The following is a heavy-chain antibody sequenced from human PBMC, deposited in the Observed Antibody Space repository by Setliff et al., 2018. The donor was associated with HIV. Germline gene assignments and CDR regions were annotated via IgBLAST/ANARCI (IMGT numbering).Heavy chain of an antibody. CDR2: IYYSGST. J-gene: IGHJ4*02. CDR3: ARVAVAGTCYFDY. D-gene: IGHD6-19*01. V-gene: IGHV4-59*11. CDR1: GGSISSHY. Sequence: SETLSPTCTVSGGSISSHYWSWIRQPPGKGLEWIGYIYYSGSTNYNPSLKSRVTISVDTSKNQFSLKLSSVTAADTAVYYCARVAVAGTCYFDYWGQGTLVTVSS.